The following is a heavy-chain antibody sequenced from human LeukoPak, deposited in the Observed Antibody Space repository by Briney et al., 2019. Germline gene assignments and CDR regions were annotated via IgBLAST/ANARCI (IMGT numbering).Heavy chain of an antibody. V-gene: IGHV3-30*18. D-gene: IGHD4-17*01. J-gene: IGHJ4*02. CDR2: ISYDGSNK. CDR3: AKDDGAHFDY. Sequence: PGGSLRLSCAASGFTFSSYGIHWVRQAPGKGLEWVAVISYDGSNKYYADSVKGRFTISRDNSKNTLYLQMNSLRAEDTAVYYCAKDDGAHFDYWGQGTLVTVSS. CDR1: GFTFSSYG.